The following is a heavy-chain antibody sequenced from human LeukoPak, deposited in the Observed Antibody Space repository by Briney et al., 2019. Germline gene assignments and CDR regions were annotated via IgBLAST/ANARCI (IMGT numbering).Heavy chain of an antibody. D-gene: IGHD3-22*01. V-gene: IGHV1-2*02. J-gene: IGHJ5*02. CDR2: INPNSGGT. CDR1: GYTFTGYY. Sequence: GASVKVSCKASGYTFTGYYMHWVRQAPGQGLEWMGWINPNSGGTNFAQKFQGRVTMTRDTSISTAHMELSRLRSDDTAVYYCARGVLAGYDSSGYPFYNRFDPWGQGTLVTVSS. CDR3: ARGVLAGYDSSGYPFYNRFDP.